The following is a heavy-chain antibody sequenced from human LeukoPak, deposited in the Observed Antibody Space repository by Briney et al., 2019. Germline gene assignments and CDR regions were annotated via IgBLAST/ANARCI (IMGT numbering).Heavy chain of an antibody. CDR3: ASLGGYSYGGGFDY. V-gene: IGHV4-61*01. D-gene: IGHD5-18*01. CDR2: IYYSGST. J-gene: IGHJ4*02. CDR1: GGSVSSGSYY. Sequence: SETLSLTCTVSGGSVSSGSYYWSWIRQPPGKGLEWIGYIYYSGSTYYNPSLKSRVTISVDTSKNQFSLKLSPVTAADTAVYYCASLGGYSYGGGFDYWGQGTLVTVSS.